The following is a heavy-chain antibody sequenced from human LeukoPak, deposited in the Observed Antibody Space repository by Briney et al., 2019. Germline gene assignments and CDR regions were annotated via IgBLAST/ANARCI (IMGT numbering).Heavy chain of an antibody. CDR2: MNPNSGNT. J-gene: IGHJ4*02. CDR1: GYTFISYD. CDR3: AKGYDYVWGSQSPHFDY. V-gene: IGHV1-8*01. Sequence: ASVKVSCKASGYTFISYDINWVRQATGQGLEWMGWMNPNSGNTGYAQKFQGRVTMTRNTSISTAYMELSSLRSEDTAVYYCAKGYDYVWGSQSPHFDYWGQGTLVTVSS. D-gene: IGHD3-16*01.